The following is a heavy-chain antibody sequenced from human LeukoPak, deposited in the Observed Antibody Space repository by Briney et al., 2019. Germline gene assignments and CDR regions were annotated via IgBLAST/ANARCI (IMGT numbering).Heavy chain of an antibody. CDR1: GFTFSDYY. CDR2: ISSSGSTI. CDR3: ARGFRVVPSYYYYMDV. V-gene: IGHV3-11*01. Sequence: GGSLRLSCAASGFTFSDYYMSWIRQAPGKGLEWVSYISSSGSTIYYADSVKGRFTISRDNAKNSLYLQMNSLRAEDTAVYYCARGFRVVPSYYYYMDVWGKGTTVTVSS. D-gene: IGHD2-2*01. J-gene: IGHJ6*03.